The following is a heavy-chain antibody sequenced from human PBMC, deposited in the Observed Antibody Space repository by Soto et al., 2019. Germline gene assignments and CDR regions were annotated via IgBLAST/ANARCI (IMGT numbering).Heavy chain of an antibody. CDR2: IYPGDSDI. Sequence: GESLKISCKGSGYSFTIYQIGWVRQVPGKGLERMGIIYPGDSDIRYSPSFQGQVTISADKSITTAYLQWSSLKASDTAIYYCARLKTKLEHYYYGMDVWGQGTTVTVSS. CDR3: ARLKTKLEHYYYGMDV. CDR1: GYSFTIYQ. D-gene: IGHD1-1*01. J-gene: IGHJ6*02. V-gene: IGHV5-51*01.